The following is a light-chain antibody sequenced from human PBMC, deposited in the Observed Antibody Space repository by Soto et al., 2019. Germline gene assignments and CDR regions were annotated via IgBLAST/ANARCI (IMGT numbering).Light chain of an antibody. Sequence: QSVLTQPPSVSGATGQRVTISCTESSSNIGAGYDVHWYQQLPGTAPKLLIYGNSNRPSGVPDRFSGSKSGTSASLAITGLQAEDEADYYCQSYDSSLDVVFGGGTKVTVL. CDR1: SSNIGAGYD. CDR3: QSYDSSLDVV. J-gene: IGLJ2*01. V-gene: IGLV1-40*01. CDR2: GNS.